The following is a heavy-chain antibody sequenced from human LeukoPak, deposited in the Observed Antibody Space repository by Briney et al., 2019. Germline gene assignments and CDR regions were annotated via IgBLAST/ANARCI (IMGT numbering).Heavy chain of an antibody. D-gene: IGHD3-22*01. CDR3: ARAPPDYYDSSGYYDYYYGMDV. CDR1: GYTFTSYY. CDR2: INPSGGST. Sequence: ASVKVSCKASGYTFTSYYMHWVRQAPGQGLEWMGIINPSGGSTSYAQKFQGRVTMTRDTSTSTVYMEPSSLRSEDTAVYYCARAPPDYYDSSGYYDYYYGMDVWGQGTTVTVSS. J-gene: IGHJ6*02. V-gene: IGHV1-46*01.